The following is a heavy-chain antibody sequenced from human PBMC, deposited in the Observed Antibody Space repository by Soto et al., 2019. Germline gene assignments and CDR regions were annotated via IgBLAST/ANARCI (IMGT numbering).Heavy chain of an antibody. CDR2: IYYSGST. J-gene: IGHJ5*02. Sequence: PSETLSLTCTVSGGSISSSSYYWGWIRQPPGKGLEWIGSIYYSGSTYYNPSLKSRVTISVDTSKNQFSLKLSSVTAADTAVYYCARKDYYDNSPHSGWFDPWGQGTLVTVSS. CDR3: ARKDYYDNSPHSGWFDP. D-gene: IGHD3-22*01. CDR1: GGSISSSSYY. V-gene: IGHV4-39*01.